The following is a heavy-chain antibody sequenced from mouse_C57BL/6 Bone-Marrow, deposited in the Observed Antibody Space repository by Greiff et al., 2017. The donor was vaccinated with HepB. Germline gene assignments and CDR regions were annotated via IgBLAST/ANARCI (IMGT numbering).Heavy chain of an antibody. CDR1: GFNIKDDY. Sequence: VQLQQSGAELLRPGASVKLSCTASGFNIKDDYMHWVKQRPEQGLEWIGWIDPENGDTEYASKFQGKATITADTSSNTAYLQLSSLTSEDTAVYYCTTLYYYGSSGFAYWGQGTLVTVSA. J-gene: IGHJ3*01. CDR3: TTLYYYGSSGFAY. CDR2: IDPENGDT. D-gene: IGHD1-1*01. V-gene: IGHV14-4*01.